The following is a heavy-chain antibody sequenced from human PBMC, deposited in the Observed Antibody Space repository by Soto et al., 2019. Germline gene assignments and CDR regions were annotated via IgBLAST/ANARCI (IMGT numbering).Heavy chain of an antibody. D-gene: IGHD6-25*01. V-gene: IGHV3-7*01. CDR2: IQQDGSTK. CDR1: GFTFSKYW. Sequence: GGSLRLSCAASGFTFSKYWMNWVRQAPGKGLEWVAIIQQDGSTKAYEDSVKGRFTISRDNAQNSLYLQMNSLRAEDTAVYFCARDLGFYTLDYWGQGTPVTVSS. CDR3: ARDLGFYTLDY. J-gene: IGHJ4*02.